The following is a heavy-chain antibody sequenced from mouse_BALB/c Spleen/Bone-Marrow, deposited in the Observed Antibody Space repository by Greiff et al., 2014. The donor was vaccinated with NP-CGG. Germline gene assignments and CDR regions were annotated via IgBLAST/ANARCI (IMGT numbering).Heavy chain of an antibody. Sequence: EVKLMESGPGLVKPSQTVSLTCTVTGISITTGNYRWSWIRQFPGNKLEWIGYIYYSGTITYNQSLTSRTTITRDTSKNQFFLEMNSLTAEDTATYYCARDGNYAMDYWGQGTSVTVSS. D-gene: IGHD1-1*02. CDR1: GISITTGNYR. CDR2: IYYSGTI. J-gene: IGHJ4*01. CDR3: ARDGNYAMDY. V-gene: IGHV3-5*02.